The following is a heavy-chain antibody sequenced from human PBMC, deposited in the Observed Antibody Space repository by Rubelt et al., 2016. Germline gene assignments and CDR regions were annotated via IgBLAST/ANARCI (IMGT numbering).Heavy chain of an antibody. CDR1: GGTFSSYA. Sequence: QVQLVQSGAEVKKPGASVKVSCKASGGTFSSYAISWVRQAPGQGLEWLGGIIPIFGTANYAQKFQGRVPITADDSTSTAYMELSSLRSEDTAMYYCARHGELLWFGESSDDYWGQGTLVTVSS. D-gene: IGHD3-10*01. J-gene: IGHJ4*02. V-gene: IGHV1-69*12. CDR2: IIPIFGTA. CDR3: ARHGELLWFGESSDDY.